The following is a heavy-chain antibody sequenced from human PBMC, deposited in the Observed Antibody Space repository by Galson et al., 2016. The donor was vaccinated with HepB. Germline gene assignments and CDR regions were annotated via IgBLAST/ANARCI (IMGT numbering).Heavy chain of an antibody. V-gene: IGHV3-23*01. D-gene: IGHD6-19*01. J-gene: IGHJ4*02. CDR1: GFTFSSFA. CDR2: IGGSGGAT. CDR3: AKGAVAGAGFLSFEYYFDY. Sequence: SLRLSCAASGFTFSSFAMSWVRQAPGKGLEWVSSIGGSGGATYYADSVKGRFTISRDNSKNTLYLQMNSLRADDTAVYYCAKGAVAGAGFLSFEYYFDYWGQGALVTVSS.